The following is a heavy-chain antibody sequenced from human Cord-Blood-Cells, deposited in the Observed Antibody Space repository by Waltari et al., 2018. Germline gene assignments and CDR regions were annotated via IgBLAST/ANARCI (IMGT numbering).Heavy chain of an antibody. D-gene: IGHD4-17*01. CDR1: GYTFTGYH. CDR2: INPNRGGT. Sequence: QPVQSGAAVKKPGASVKVSCKASGYTFTGYHLHWVRQAPGQGLEWMGRINPNRGGTNYAQKFQGRVTMTRDTSISTAYMELSRLRSDDTAVYYWASWDGDFDYWGQGTLVTVSS. CDR3: ASWDGDFDY. J-gene: IGHJ4*02. V-gene: IGHV1-2*06.